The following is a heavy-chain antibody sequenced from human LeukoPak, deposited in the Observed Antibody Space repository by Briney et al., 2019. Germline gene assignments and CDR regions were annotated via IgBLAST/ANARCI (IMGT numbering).Heavy chain of an antibody. J-gene: IGHJ5*02. CDR2: INAGNGNT. CDR1: GGTFSSYA. CDR3: ARDSTTRNNWFDP. V-gene: IGHV1-3*01. Sequence: GASVKVSCKASGGTFSSYAISWVRQAPGQRLEWMGWINAGNGNTKYSQKFQGRVTITRDTSASTAYMELSSLRSEDTAVYYCARDSTTRNNWFDPWGQGTLVTVSP. D-gene: IGHD4-17*01.